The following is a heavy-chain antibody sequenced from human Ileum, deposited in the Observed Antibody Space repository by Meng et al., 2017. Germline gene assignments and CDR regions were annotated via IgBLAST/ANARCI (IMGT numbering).Heavy chain of an antibody. J-gene: IGHJ4*02. Sequence: ESLKISCAVSGFTFSGYLMTWVRQAPGKGLEWVANIHKDGSDTYYVDSVKGRFTISRDNAKNSLRLQRNSLRVEDTAVYFCARDTDWHTFDKWGQGTLVTVSS. CDR3: ARDTDWHTFDK. CDR2: IHKDGSDT. D-gene: IGHD3-9*01. V-gene: IGHV3-7*01. CDR1: GFTFSGYL.